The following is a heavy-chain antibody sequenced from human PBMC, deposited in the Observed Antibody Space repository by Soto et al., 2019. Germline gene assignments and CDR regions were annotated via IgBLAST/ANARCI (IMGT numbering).Heavy chain of an antibody. CDR1: GGSISSGDYY. V-gene: IGHV4-30-4*01. CDR3: ARDGVSMVGYSGIDV. CDR2: IYYSGST. D-gene: IGHD3-10*01. Sequence: QVQLQESGPGLVKPSQTLSLTCTVSGGSISSGDYYWSWIRQPPGKGLEWIGYIYYSGSTYYNPSLKSRVTISVDTSKNPFSLKLSSVTAADTAVYYCARDGVSMVGYSGIDVWGQGTPVTVAS. J-gene: IGHJ6*02.